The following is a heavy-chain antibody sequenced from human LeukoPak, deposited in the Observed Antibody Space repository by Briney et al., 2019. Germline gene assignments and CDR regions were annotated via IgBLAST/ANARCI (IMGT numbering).Heavy chain of an antibody. V-gene: IGHV4-34*01. Sequence: SETLSLTCAVYGGSFSGYYWSWIRQPPGKGLEWIGEINHSGSTNYNPSLKSRVTISVDTSKNQSSLKLSSVTAADTAVYYCARVRYEFWSGYCGPFDYWGQGTLVTVSS. CDR2: INHSGST. D-gene: IGHD3-3*01. CDR1: GGSFSGYY. CDR3: ARVRYEFWSGYCGPFDY. J-gene: IGHJ4*02.